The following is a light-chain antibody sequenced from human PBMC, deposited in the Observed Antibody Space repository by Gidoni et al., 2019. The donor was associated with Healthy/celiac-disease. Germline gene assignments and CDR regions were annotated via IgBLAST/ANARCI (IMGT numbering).Light chain of an antibody. Sequence: DIQITQYPSSLSASVGDRVTITCQANQDIRNYLNWYQKKPGKAPKLLNYDVANLEKGVPSRFSGSGSGTDCTFTISSLQTEDIATYYCQQYDNLPLTFGGGTKVEIK. V-gene: IGKV1-33*01. J-gene: IGKJ4*02. CDR2: DVA. CDR1: QDIRNY. CDR3: QQYDNLPLT.